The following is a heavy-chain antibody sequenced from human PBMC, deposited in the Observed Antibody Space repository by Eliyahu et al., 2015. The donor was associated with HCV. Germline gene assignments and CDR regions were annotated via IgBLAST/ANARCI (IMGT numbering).Heavy chain of an antibody. CDR3: ATDPVGLAALFFYSIDP. Sequence: VYLVESGGDLVKPGESLRLSCVASGFTFSDAWLNWVRQAPGKGLEWVGRXKSRAGGGTIDYAEPVKGRFTISRDDSKDTLYLQMDSLTAEDTAVYYCATDPVGLAALFFYSIDPWGQGTLVTVTS. J-gene: IGHJ5*02. V-gene: IGHV3-15*01. CDR2: XKSRAGGGTI. CDR1: GFTFSDAW. D-gene: IGHD1-26*01.